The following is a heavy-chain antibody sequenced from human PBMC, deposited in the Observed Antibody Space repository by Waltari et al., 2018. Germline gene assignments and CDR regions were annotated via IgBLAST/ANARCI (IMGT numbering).Heavy chain of an antibody. D-gene: IGHD6-19*01. J-gene: IGHJ5*01. Sequence: QVQLQESGPGLVKPSETLSLTCTVSGGSINNYYWSWFRQPAGKGLEGIGRINASESTNYNPSLKSRATISLDRTKNQFSLKLTSMTAADTAMYYCAKRTMAGPYNWFDSWGQGILVTVSS. V-gene: IGHV4-4*07. CDR3: AKRTMAGPYNWFDS. CDR1: GGSINNYY. CDR2: INASEST.